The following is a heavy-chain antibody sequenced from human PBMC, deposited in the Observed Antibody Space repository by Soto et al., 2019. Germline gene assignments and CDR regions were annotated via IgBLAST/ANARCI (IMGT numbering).Heavy chain of an antibody. V-gene: IGHV5-51*01. Sequence: GESLKISCKASGYSFTNYWIGWVRQMSGKGLEWMGVIYPVDSNTKFSPSFQGQVTMSVDNSISTAYLHWISLKASDTAIYYCSRQDYHFDGNYFGYWGQGTLVTVSS. J-gene: IGHJ4*02. CDR2: IYPVDSNT. D-gene: IGHD3-9*01. CDR3: SRQDYHFDGNYFGY. CDR1: GYSFTNYW.